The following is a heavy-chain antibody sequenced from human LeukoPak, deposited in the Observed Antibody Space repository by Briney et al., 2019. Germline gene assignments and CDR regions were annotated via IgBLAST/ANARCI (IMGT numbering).Heavy chain of an antibody. Sequence: SGGSLRLSCAASGFTFSSYWMNWVRQAPGKGLEWVANIKQDGSERNYVDSVKGRFTISRDNAKNLLYLQMNSLRAEDTAVYYCMVTTRSGPFDYWGQGTLVTVSS. CDR3: MVTTRSGPFDY. CDR2: IKQDGSER. J-gene: IGHJ4*02. CDR1: GFTFSSYW. D-gene: IGHD4-17*01. V-gene: IGHV3-7*01.